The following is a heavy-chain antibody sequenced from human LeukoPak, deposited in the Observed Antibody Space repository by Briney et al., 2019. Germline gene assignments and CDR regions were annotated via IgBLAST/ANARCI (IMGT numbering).Heavy chain of an antibody. CDR2: ISSSSSYI. CDR1: GFTFSSYS. V-gene: IGHV3-21*01. J-gene: IGHJ3*02. D-gene: IGHD3-22*01. Sequence: GGSLRLSCAASGFTFSSYSMNWVGQAPGKGLEWVSSISSSSSYIYYADSVKGRFTISRDNAKNSLYLQMNSLRAEDTAVYYCARDAAGYYDAFDIWGQGTMVTVSS. CDR3: ARDAAGYYDAFDI.